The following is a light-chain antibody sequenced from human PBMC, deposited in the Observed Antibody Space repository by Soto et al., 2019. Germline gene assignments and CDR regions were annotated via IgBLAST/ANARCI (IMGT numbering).Light chain of an antibody. V-gene: IGLV2-14*01. Sequence: QSALTQPASVSGSPGQSITISCTGTSSDVGGYNYVSWYQQHPGKAPKLMIYEVSNRPSGVSNRFSGSKSGYTASLTISGLHAEADADYSCSSYTSSTSDNVFGTGTNLTVL. CDR2: EVS. J-gene: IGLJ1*01. CDR1: SSDVGGYNY. CDR3: SSYTSSTSDNV.